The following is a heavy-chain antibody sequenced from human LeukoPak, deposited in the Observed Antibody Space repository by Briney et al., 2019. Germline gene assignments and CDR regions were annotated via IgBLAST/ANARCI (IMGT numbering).Heavy chain of an antibody. CDR3: ARDWYCSSSICYTDRNWFDP. Sequence: GGSLRLSCAASGFTFSDYYMSWIRQAPGTGLEWVSYISTTSTYADYADSVKGRFTISRDNAKNSLYLQMNSPRPEDTAVYYCARDWYCSSSICYTDRNWFDPWGQGTLVTVSS. CDR2: ISTTSTYA. CDR1: GFTFSDYY. V-gene: IGHV3-11*05. D-gene: IGHD2-2*02. J-gene: IGHJ5*02.